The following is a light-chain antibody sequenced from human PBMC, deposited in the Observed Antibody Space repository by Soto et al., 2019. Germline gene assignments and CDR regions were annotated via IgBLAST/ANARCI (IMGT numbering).Light chain of an antibody. CDR1: QSVSDSQ. Sequence: EIVLTQSPGTLSLSPGERATLSCRTSQSVSDSQLAWYQQKPGQAPRLLIYGVSNRATTIPDRFSGSGSGTDFTLIINRLDPEDFAVYYCQQYTQSLWTFGPGTKVDIK. CDR2: GVS. V-gene: IGKV3-20*01. CDR3: QQYTQSLWT. J-gene: IGKJ1*01.